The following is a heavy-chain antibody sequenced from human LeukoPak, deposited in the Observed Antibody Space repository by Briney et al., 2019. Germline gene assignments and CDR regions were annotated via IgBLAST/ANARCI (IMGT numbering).Heavy chain of an antibody. CDR3: ARDGGYCSGGSCYSYSPPYDY. V-gene: IGHV1-46*01. CDR2: INPSGGST. Sequence: ASVKVPCKASGYTFTSYYMHWVRQAPGQGLEWMGIINPSGGSTSYAQKFQGRVTMTRDMSTSTVYMELSSLRSEDTAVYYCARDGGYCSGGSCYSYSPPYDYWGQGTLVTVSS. CDR1: GYTFTSYY. D-gene: IGHD2-15*01. J-gene: IGHJ4*02.